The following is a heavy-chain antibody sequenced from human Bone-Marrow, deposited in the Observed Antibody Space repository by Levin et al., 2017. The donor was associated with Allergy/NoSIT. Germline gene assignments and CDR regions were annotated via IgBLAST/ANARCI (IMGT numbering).Heavy chain of an antibody. J-gene: IGHJ5*02. CDR3: ARGRFDYGDDVWFDP. Sequence: SETLSLTCAVYGGSFSGYYWSWIRQPPGKGLEWIGEINHSGSTNYNPSLKSRVTISVDTSKNQFSLKLSSVTAADTAVYYCARGRFDYGDDVWFDPWGQGTLVTVSS. CDR1: GGSFSGYY. CDR2: INHSGST. V-gene: IGHV4-34*01. D-gene: IGHD4-17*01.